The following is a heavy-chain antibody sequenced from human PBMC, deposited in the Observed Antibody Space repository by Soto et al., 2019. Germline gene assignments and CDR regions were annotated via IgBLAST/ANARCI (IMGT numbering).Heavy chain of an antibody. CDR1: GFTFDDYA. Sequence: GGSLRLSCAASGFTFDDYAMHWVRQAPGKGLEWVSGISWNSGSIGYADSVKGRFTISRDNAKNSLYLQMNSLRAEDTALYYCAKSAAAGRVSYRYYYYYYMDVWGKGTTVTVSS. D-gene: IGHD6-13*01. J-gene: IGHJ6*03. CDR3: AKSAAAGRVSYRYYYYYYMDV. V-gene: IGHV3-9*01. CDR2: ISWNSGSI.